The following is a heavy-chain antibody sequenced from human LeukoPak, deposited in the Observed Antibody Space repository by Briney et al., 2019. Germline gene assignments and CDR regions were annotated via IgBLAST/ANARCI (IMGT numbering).Heavy chain of an antibody. CDR2: MNPNSGNT. Sequence: GASVKDSCKASGYTFTRYDINWVRQAAGQGLEWMGWMNPNSGNTGYAQKFQGRVTMTRNTSISTAYMELSSLRSEDTAVYYCARVFGPPSWYDFWSGYRPTDAFDIWGQGTMVTVSS. D-gene: IGHD3-3*01. V-gene: IGHV1-8*01. J-gene: IGHJ3*02. CDR1: GYTFTRYD. CDR3: ARVFGPPSWYDFWSGYRPTDAFDI.